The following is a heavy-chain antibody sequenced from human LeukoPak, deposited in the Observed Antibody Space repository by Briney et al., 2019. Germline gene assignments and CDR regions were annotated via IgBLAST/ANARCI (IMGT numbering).Heavy chain of an antibody. CDR1: GFTFSSNY. D-gene: IGHD4-11*01. V-gene: IGHV3-53*01. CDR3: ARGFDYSNYGIFDY. CDR2: ICSGGST. Sequence: GGSLRLSCAASGFTFSSNYLNWVRQAPGKGLEWVSVICSGGSTYYADSVKGRVTISRDNSKNTMYLQMKSLRAEDTAVYYCARGFDYSNYGIFDYWGQGTLVTVSS. J-gene: IGHJ4*02.